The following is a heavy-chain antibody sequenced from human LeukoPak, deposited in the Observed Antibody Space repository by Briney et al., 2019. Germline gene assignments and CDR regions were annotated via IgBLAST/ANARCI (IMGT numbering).Heavy chain of an antibody. CDR3: ATPPTIFGVVIGNYFDY. V-gene: IGHV1-24*01. J-gene: IGHJ4*02. CDR1: GYTLTELS. D-gene: IGHD3-3*01. CDR2: FDTEDGET. Sequence: ASVKVSCKVSGYTLTELSMHWVRQAPGKGLEWMGGFDTEDGETIYAQKFQGRVTMTEDTSTDTAYMELSSLRSEDTAVYYCATPPTIFGVVIGNYFDYWGQGTLVTVSS.